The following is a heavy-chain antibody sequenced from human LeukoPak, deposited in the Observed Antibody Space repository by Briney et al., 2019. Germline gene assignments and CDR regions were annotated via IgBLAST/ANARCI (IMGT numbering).Heavy chain of an antibody. J-gene: IGHJ4*02. CDR1: GFTFSSYW. CDR3: ARNQRRLDY. CDR2: IKQDGSEK. Sequence: GGSLRLSCAASGFTFSSYWMSWVRQAPGQGLEWVANIKQDGSEKYYVDSVKGRFTISRDNAKNSLYLQINSLRAEETAVYYCARNQRRLDYWGQGTLVTVSS. D-gene: IGHD1-14*01. V-gene: IGHV3-7*01.